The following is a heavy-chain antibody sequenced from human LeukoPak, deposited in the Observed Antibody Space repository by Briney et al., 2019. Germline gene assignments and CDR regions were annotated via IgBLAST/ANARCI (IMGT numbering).Heavy chain of an antibody. J-gene: IGHJ4*02. CDR2: ISASGASP. D-gene: IGHD6-19*01. V-gene: IGHV3-23*01. CDR1: GFTFNSDA. Sequence: TGGSLRLSCAASGFTFNSDAMSWVRQPPGKGLEWVSVISASGASPHYADSVKGRFTISRDNSKNTLYLQMNSLRAEDTAVYYCAKRAVAGTYYFDYWGQGTLVTVSS. CDR3: AKRAVAGTYYFDY.